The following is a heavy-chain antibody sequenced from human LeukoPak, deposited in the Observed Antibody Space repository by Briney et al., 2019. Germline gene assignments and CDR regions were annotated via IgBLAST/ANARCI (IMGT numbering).Heavy chain of an antibody. D-gene: IGHD4-17*01. CDR3: VRYYGDSYYFDY. CDR1: GFTSSDYY. CDR2: ISTSSTYT. Sequence: GGSLRLSCAASGFTSSDYYMSWIRQAPGKGLEWVSYISTSSTYTNYADSVKGRFTISRDNAKNSLYLQMNSLRAEDTAVYHCVRYYGDSYYFDYWGQGALVTVSS. V-gene: IGHV3-11*03. J-gene: IGHJ4*02.